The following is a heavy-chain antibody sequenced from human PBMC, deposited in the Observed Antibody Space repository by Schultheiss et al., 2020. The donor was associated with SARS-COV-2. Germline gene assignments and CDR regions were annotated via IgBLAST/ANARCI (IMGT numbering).Heavy chain of an antibody. CDR1: GGSISSYY. CDR3: ARTTPENWFDP. J-gene: IGHJ5*02. D-gene: IGHD1-1*01. CDR2: IYYSGST. V-gene: IGHV4-59*01. Sequence: SQTLSLTCTVSGGSISSYYWSWIRQPPGKGLEWIGYIYYSGSTYYNPSLKSRVTISVDTSKNQFSLKLSSMTAADTAVYYCARTTPENWFDPWGQGTLVTVSS.